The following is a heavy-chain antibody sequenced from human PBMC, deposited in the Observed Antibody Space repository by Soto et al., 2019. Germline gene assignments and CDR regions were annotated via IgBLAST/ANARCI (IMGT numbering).Heavy chain of an antibody. Sequence: SETLSLTCTVSCGSISSGGYYWSWIRQHPGKGLEWIGYIYYSGSTYYNPSLNSRVTISVDTSKNQFSLKLSSVTAADTAVYYCARTYTGGFGESTFDYWGQGTLVTVSS. V-gene: IGHV4-31*03. D-gene: IGHD3-10*01. CDR3: ARTYTGGFGESTFDY. J-gene: IGHJ4*02. CDR2: IYYSGST. CDR1: CGSISSGGYY.